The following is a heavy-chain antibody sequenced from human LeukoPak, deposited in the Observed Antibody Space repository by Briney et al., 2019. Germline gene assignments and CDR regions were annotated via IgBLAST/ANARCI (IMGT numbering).Heavy chain of an antibody. CDR2: ISYDGSNK. V-gene: IGHV3-30*18. CDR1: GFTFSSYG. D-gene: IGHD4-23*01. Sequence: GGSLRLSCAASGFTFSSYGMHWVRQAPGKGLEWVAVISYDGSNKYYADSVKGRFTISRDNSKNTLYLQMNSLRAGDTAVYYCAKRASKYGGNSHYFDYWGQGTLVTVSS. J-gene: IGHJ4*02. CDR3: AKRASKYGGNSHYFDY.